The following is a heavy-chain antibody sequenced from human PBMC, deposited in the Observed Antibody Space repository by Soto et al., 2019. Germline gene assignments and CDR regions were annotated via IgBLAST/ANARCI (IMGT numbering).Heavy chain of an antibody. V-gene: IGHV4-39*01. Sequence: QLQLQESGPGLVKPSKTLSLTCSVSGDSINSDKYYWGWIRQPPGKGLEWIGSIYFRGNTYYNPSLQTRVTISLDKSKSQFSLKLNSVTAADSAVYFCARLEGLATISYYFDFWGQGALVTVSS. J-gene: IGHJ4*02. CDR1: GDSINSDKYY. D-gene: IGHD3-9*01. CDR2: IYFRGNT. CDR3: ARLEGLATISYYFDF.